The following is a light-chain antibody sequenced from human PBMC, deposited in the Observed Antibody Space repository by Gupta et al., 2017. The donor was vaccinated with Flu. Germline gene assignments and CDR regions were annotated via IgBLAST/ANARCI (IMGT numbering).Light chain of an antibody. CDR3: CSYAGSSTFVYV. CDR2: EGS. J-gene: IGLJ1*01. CDR1: SSDVGCYNL. V-gene: IGLV2-23*03. Sequence: QSALTQPASVSGSPGQSITISCTGTSSDVGCYNLVSWYQQHPGKAPKLMIYEGSKRPSGVSNRFSGSKSGNTASLTIPGLQAEDEADYYCCSYAGSSTFVYVFGTGTKVTVL.